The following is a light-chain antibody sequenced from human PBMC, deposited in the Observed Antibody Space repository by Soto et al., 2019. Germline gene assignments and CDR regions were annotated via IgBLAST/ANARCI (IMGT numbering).Light chain of an antibody. CDR1: QSLNVW. CDR3: QQYKAYSYT. J-gene: IGKJ2*01. Sequence: DIEMTQSPSTLSASVGDRVTITCRATQSLNVWLAWYQQKPGKAPKLLISKASSLESGVSSRFSGSGSGTEFSLTISSLHPDDFPTYYCQQYKAYSYTFGQGTKLEMK. CDR2: KAS. V-gene: IGKV1-5*03.